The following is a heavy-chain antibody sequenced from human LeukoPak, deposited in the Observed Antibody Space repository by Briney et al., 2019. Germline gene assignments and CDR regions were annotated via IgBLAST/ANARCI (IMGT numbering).Heavy chain of an antibody. J-gene: IGHJ3*02. CDR2: INHSGST. CDR1: GGSFSGYY. Sequence: SETLSLTCGVYGGSFSGYYWSWIRQPPGKGLEWIGEINHSGSTNYNPSLKSRVTISVDTSKNQFSLKLSSVTAADTAVYYCARRWLQFWRAFDIWGQGTMVTVSS. D-gene: IGHD5-24*01. V-gene: IGHV4-34*01. CDR3: ARRWLQFWRAFDI.